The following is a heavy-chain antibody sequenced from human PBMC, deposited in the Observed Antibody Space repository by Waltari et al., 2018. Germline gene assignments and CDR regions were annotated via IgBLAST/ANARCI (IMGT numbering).Heavy chain of an antibody. CDR2: IKKDGSEK. CDR1: GFTFSSYW. J-gene: IGHJ5*02. CDR3: ARARIAAAGGGFDP. V-gene: IGHV3-7*01. Sequence: EVQLVESGGGLVQPGGSLRLSCAASGFTFSSYWMSWVRQAPGKGVECVANIKKDGSEKYFVDLVKGRFTISRDNAKNSLYLQMNSLRAEDTAVYYCARARIAAAGGGFDPWGQGTLVTVSS. D-gene: IGHD6-13*01.